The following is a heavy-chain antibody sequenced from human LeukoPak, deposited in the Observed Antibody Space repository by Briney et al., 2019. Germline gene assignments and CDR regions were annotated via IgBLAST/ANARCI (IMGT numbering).Heavy chain of an antibody. D-gene: IGHD5-24*01. J-gene: IGHJ6*02. V-gene: IGHV3-7*01. CDR3: ARGETMDV. Sequence: GGSLRLSCVALEFSFELYCMIWVRQAPGKGPEWVANINEDGSEKHYVGSVRGRFTISRDNADNSLHLQMNSLRPEDMAVYYCARGETMDVWGQGTTVTVSS. CDR2: INEDGSEK. CDR1: EFSFELYC.